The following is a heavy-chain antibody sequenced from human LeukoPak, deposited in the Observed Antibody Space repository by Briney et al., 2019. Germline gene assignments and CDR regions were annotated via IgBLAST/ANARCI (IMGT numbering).Heavy chain of an antibody. J-gene: IGHJ3*02. D-gene: IGHD6-25*01. CDR3: ARDPPKAIAAGEAFDI. CDR2: ISSSSSYI. CDR1: GFTFRSYS. Sequence: PGGSLRLSCAASGFTFRSYSMNWVRQAPGKGLEWVSSISSSSSYIYYADSVKGRFTISRDNAKNSLYLQMNSLRAEDTAVYYCARDPPKAIAAGEAFDIWGQGTMVTVSS. V-gene: IGHV3-21*01.